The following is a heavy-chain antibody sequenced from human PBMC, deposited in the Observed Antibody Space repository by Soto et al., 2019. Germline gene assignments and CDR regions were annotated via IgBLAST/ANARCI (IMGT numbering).Heavy chain of an antibody. J-gene: IGHJ4*02. CDR2: VYYRGST. CDR3: ARIRNYYDSSGYYVDF. D-gene: IGHD3-22*01. CDR1: GGSISSGSYY. Sequence: PSETLSLTCSVSGGSISSGSYYWDWIRQPLGKGLEWIGSVYYRGSTSYNPSLKSRVTISVDTSKNQFSLKLNSVTAADAAVYYCARIRNYYDSSGYYVDFWGQGTLVTVS. V-gene: IGHV4-39*01.